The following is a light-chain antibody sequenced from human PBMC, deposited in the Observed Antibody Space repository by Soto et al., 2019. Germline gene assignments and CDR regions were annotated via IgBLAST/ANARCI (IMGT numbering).Light chain of an antibody. J-gene: IGLJ2*01. CDR1: KLGDKY. Sequence: SYELTQPPSVSVSPGQTASITCSGDKLGDKYACWYQQKPGQSPVLVIYQDSKRPSGIPERFSGSNSGNTATLTISGTQAMTEADYYCQAWASSNAGVFGGGTKVTV. V-gene: IGLV3-1*01. CDR2: QDS. CDR3: QAWASSNAGV.